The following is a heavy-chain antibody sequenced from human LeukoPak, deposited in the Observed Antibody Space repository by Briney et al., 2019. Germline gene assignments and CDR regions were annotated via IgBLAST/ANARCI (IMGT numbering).Heavy chain of an antibody. CDR1: GFIFSDYA. Sequence: GGSLRLSCAASGFIFSDYAMSWVRQAPGKGLEWLSGMSKSGDYTHDTESVKGRFTISRDNSKNTLYLQMGGLRAEDTAIYYCAKFNGWELAEYYLDYWGHGTLVTVSS. V-gene: IGHV3-23*01. CDR3: AKFNGWELAEYYLDY. D-gene: IGHD1-26*01. J-gene: IGHJ4*01. CDR2: MSKSGDYT.